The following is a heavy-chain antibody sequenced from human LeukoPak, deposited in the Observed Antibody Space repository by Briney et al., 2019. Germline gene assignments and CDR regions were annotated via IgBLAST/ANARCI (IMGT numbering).Heavy chain of an antibody. D-gene: IGHD6-13*01. CDR2: IRYDGTSK. CDR3: AKGQQQLIDY. V-gene: IGHV3-30*02. CDR1: GFTFSSYA. Sequence: GGSLRLSCAASGFTFSSYAMHWVRQAPGKGLEWVAFIRYDGTSKYYADSVRGRFTISRDNSKNTLYLQMNSQRAEDTAVYYCAKGQQQLIDYWGQGTLVTVSS. J-gene: IGHJ4*02.